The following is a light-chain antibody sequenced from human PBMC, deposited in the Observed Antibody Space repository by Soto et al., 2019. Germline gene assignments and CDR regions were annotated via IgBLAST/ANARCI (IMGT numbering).Light chain of an antibody. J-gene: IGLJ2*01. Sequence: QSALTQPGSVSGSPGQSITISCTGTSSDIGAYNYVSWYQQHPGNAPKLMIYAVNIRPSGVANRSSGSKSGNTAPLTNSGLQAEDEADYYCTSWTTNTTKIFGRGTKLTVL. CDR1: SSDIGAYNY. V-gene: IGLV2-14*03. CDR2: AVN. CDR3: TSWTTNTTKI.